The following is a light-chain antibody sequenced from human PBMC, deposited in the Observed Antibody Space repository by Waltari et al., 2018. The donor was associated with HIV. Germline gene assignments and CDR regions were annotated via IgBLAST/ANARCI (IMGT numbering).Light chain of an antibody. Sequence: QSVLTLPPSVSGAPGQRVTVSCSGSSSSIGSGYVCWYQQLPGAAPKLVIYRNDPRPSGVPDRFSGSKSGTSASLAISGLRSEDEAVYYCGAWNGSPSGPVFGGGTKLTVL. CDR1: SSSIGSGY. J-gene: IGLJ3*02. CDR3: GAWNGSPSGPV. V-gene: IGLV1-47*01. CDR2: RND.